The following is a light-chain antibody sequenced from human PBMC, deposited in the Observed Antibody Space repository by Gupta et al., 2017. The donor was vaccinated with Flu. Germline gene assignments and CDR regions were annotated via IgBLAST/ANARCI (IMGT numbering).Light chain of an antibody. CDR3: QPRANVPLT. J-gene: IGKJ4*01. Sequence: PATLSWSPGERATLCGRATLSASSYLAWNQQKPGKAPRLLIYDASNRAAGIPARFSGSGSGTGFTLTISSLEPEDFAVYYCQPRANVPLTFGGGTRVDIK. CDR2: DAS. CDR1: LSASSY. V-gene: IGKV3-11*01.